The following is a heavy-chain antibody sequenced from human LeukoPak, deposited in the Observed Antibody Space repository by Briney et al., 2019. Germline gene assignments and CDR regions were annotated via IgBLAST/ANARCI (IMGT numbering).Heavy chain of an antibody. D-gene: IGHD1-14*01. CDR1: GFTFDDYA. J-gene: IGHJ3*02. CDR3: AKVERMTTDAFDI. Sequence: GGSLRLSCAASGFTFDDYAMHWVRQAPGKGLEWVSGISWNSGSIGYADSAKGRFTISRDNAKNSLYLQMNSLRAEDTALYYCAKVERMTTDAFDIWGQGTMVTVSS. V-gene: IGHV3-9*01. CDR2: ISWNSGSI.